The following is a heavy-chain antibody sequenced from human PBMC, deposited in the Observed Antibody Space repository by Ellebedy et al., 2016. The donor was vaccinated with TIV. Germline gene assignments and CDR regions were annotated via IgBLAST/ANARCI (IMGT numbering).Heavy chain of an antibody. CDR3: ARGIYFDY. Sequence: GSLRLSCAVYRGPFSGYYWSWIRQPPGKGLEWIGEINHSGSTNYNPSLKSRVTVSVDTSKNQFSLKLSSVTAADTAVYYCARGIYFDYWGQGTLVTVSS. J-gene: IGHJ4*02. CDR2: INHSGST. V-gene: IGHV4-34*01. CDR1: RGPFSGYY.